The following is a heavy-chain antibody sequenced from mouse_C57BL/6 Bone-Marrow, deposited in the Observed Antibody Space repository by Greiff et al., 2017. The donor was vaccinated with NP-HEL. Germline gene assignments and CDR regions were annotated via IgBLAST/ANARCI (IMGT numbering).Heavy chain of an antibody. Sequence: EVKVEESGGGLVQPGGSMKLSCAASGFTFSDAWMDWVRQSPEKGLEWVAEIRNKANNHATYYAESVKGRFTISRDDSKSSVYLQMNSLRAEDTGIYYYTPTTPQAWFAYWGQGTLVTVSA. CDR3: TPTTPQAWFAY. D-gene: IGHD1-1*01. CDR1: GFTFSDAW. V-gene: IGHV6-6*01. CDR2: IRNKANNHAT. J-gene: IGHJ3*01.